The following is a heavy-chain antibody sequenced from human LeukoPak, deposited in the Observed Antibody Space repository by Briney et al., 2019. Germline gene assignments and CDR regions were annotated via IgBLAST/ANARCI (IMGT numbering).Heavy chain of an antibody. CDR2: ISAYNGNT. V-gene: IGHV1-18*01. CDR3: ARRAYCSSTSCMGWFDP. CDR1: GYTFTSYG. D-gene: IGHD2-2*01. Sequence: GASVKVSCKASGYTFTSYGISWVRQAPGQGLEWMGWISAYNGNTNYAQKFQGRVTMTTDTSTSTAYMELRSLRSDDTALYYCARRAYCSSTSCMGWFDPWGQGTLVTVSS. J-gene: IGHJ5*02.